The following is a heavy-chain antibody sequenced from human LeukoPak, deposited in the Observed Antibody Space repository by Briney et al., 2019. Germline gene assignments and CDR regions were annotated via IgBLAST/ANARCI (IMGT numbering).Heavy chain of an antibody. V-gene: IGHV4-4*07. D-gene: IGHD1-26*01. CDR1: GGSISSYY. CDR3: ARDGKGGYYYYYYMDV. J-gene: IGHJ6*03. CDR2: IYTSGST. Sequence: SETLSLTCTVSGGSISSYYWSWIRQPAGKGLEWIGRIYTSGSTNYNPSLKSRVTMSVDTSKNQFSLKLSSVTAADTAVYYCARDGKGGYYYYYYMDVWGKGTTVTVSS.